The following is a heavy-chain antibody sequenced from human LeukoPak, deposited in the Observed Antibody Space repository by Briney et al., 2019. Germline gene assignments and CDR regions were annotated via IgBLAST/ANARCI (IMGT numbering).Heavy chain of an antibody. V-gene: IGHV1-2*02. Sequence: ASVKVSCKASGYTFTGYYMHWVRQAPGQGLEWMGWINPNSGGTNYAQKFLGRVTMTRDTSISTAYMELSRLRSDDTAVYYCARVSCSGGSCYLPLNWFDPWGQGTLVTVSS. J-gene: IGHJ5*02. D-gene: IGHD2-15*01. CDR3: ARVSCSGGSCYLPLNWFDP. CDR2: INPNSGGT. CDR1: GYTFTGYY.